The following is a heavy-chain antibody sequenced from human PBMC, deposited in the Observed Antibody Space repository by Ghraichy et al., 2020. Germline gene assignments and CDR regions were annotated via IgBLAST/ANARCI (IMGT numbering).Heavy chain of an antibody. V-gene: IGHV3-23*01. CDR3: AKGSYPYGYGNLDF. CDR1: GFSFGNYA. Sequence: GGSLRLSCAASGFSFGNYAMNWVRQAPGKGLEWVSLISSSGGHIYYADSMKGRFTISRDNTKNTLYLQMNNLRAEDTAIYYCAKGSYPYGYGNLDFWGKGTLVTVSA. CDR2: ISSSGGHI. D-gene: IGHD5-18*01. J-gene: IGHJ4*02.